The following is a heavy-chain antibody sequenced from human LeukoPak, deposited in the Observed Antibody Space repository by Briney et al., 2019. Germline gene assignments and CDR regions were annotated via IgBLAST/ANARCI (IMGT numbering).Heavy chain of an antibody. J-gene: IGHJ6*03. CDR3: ARGSTDYYYYMDV. V-gene: IGHV4-61*02. CDR1: GGSISSGSYY. Sequence: PSETLSLTCTVSGGSISSGSYYWSWIRQPAGKGLEWIGRIYTSGSTNYNSSLKSRVTISVDTSENQFSLKLSSVTAADTAVYYCARGSTDYYYYMDVWGKGTTVTVSS. CDR2: IYTSGST.